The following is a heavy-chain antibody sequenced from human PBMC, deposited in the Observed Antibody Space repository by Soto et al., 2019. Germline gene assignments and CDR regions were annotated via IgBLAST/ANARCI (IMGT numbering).Heavy chain of an antibody. Sequence: GASMKVSCKDSGGTSRNYVISWVRQAPGQGLEWMGGIIPSFGTPTYAQKFQGRVTITADDSTSAAYMELSSLRSEDTAVYYCAREDGYRGGDAFDIWGQGTMVTVSS. D-gene: IGHD5-12*01. CDR2: IIPSFGTP. CDR3: AREDGYRGGDAFDI. V-gene: IGHV1-69*13. CDR1: GGTSRNYV. J-gene: IGHJ3*02.